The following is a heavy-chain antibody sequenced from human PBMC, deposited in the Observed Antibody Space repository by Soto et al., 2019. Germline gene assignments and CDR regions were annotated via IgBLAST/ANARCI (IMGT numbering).Heavy chain of an antibody. CDR2: IYYSGST. J-gene: IGHJ4*02. V-gene: IGHV4-39*07. Sequence: SETLSLTCTVSGGSISSSSYYWGWIRQPPGKGLEWIGSIYYSGSTYYNPSLKSRVTISVDTSKNQFSLKLSSVTAADTAVYYCARYNSSGYYGVYWGQGTLVTVSS. CDR3: ARYNSSGYYGVY. CDR1: GGSISSSSYY. D-gene: IGHD3-22*01.